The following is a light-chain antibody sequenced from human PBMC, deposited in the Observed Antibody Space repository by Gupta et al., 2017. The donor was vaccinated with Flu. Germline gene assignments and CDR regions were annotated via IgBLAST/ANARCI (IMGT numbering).Light chain of an antibody. CDR3: QQDNSYPYS. CDR2: KAS. CDR1: QSISSW. Sequence: DIQMTQSPSTLSASVGDRVTITCRASQSISSWLAWYQQKPGKAPKLLIYKASSLEIGVPSRFSGSGSGTEFTLTISSLQPDDFATYYCQQDNSYPYSFGQGTKLEIK. V-gene: IGKV1-5*03. J-gene: IGKJ2*03.